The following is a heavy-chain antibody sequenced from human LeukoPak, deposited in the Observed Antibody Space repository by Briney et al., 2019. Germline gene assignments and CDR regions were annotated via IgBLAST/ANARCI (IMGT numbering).Heavy chain of an antibody. J-gene: IGHJ5*02. CDR2: INPNSGGT. V-gene: IGHV1-2*02. D-gene: IGHD3-9*01. CDR3: ARDGLRYFDWLLNNNPDRNWFDP. CDR1: GYSFTDYY. Sequence: GASVKVSCKTSGYSFTDYYMHWVRQAPGQGLEWMGWINPNSGGTSAAQKFQGRVTMTTDTSTSTAYMELRSLRSDDTAVYYCARDGLRYFDWLLNNNPDRNWFDPWGQGTLVTVSS.